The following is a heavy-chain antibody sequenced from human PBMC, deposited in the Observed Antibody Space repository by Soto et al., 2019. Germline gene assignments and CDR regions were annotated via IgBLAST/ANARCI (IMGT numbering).Heavy chain of an antibody. D-gene: IGHD3-10*01. CDR3: ARDLSGSYQAY. CDR2: ISYDGSNK. V-gene: IGHV3-30-3*01. Sequence: GGSLRLSSTAAGCNFSSYGRHWVRQAPGKGLEWVAVISYDGSNKYYADSVKGRFTISRDNSKNTLYLQMNSLRAEDTAVYYCARDLSGSYQAYWGQGTLVTVSS. J-gene: IGHJ4*02. CDR1: GCNFSSYG.